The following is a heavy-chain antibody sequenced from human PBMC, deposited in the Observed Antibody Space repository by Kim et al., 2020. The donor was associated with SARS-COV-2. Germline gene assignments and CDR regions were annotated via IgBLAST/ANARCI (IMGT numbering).Heavy chain of an antibody. CDR1: GFSFSNHW. CDR3: ARNNAMYV. CDR2: INQHGSEK. J-gene: IGHJ6*02. V-gene: IGHV3-7*03. Sequence: GGSLRLSCAASGFSFSNHWMTWVRQAPGRGPEWVANINQHGSEKYYVASVGGRFTISRDDAKNSLYLQMNSLRAEDTATYYCARNNAMYVWGQGTKVTV.